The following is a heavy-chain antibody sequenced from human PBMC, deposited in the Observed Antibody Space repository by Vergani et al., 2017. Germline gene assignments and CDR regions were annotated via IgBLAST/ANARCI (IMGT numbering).Heavy chain of an antibody. Sequence: QVQLVESGGGVVQHGRSLRLSCPASGCTFSSYGMHWLRPAPGKGLEWVAVIAYDGSNKYYADSVKGRFTISRDTSKNTLYLQMNSLRAEDTDVYYCAKDEAGSGCYYKGYFDYWGQGTLVTVSS. CDR2: IAYDGSNK. D-gene: IGHD3-10*01. CDR1: GCTFSSYG. J-gene: IGHJ4*02. V-gene: IGHV3-30*18. CDR3: AKDEAGSGCYYKGYFDY.